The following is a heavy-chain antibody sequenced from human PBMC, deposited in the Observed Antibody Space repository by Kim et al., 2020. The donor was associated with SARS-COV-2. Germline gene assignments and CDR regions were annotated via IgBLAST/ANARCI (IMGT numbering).Heavy chain of an antibody. CDR3: AKDVTAMEVYFDY. D-gene: IGHD5-18*01. CDR2: IWYDGSNK. Sequence: GGSLRLSCAASGFTFSSYGMHWVRQAPGKGLEWVAVIWYDGSNKYYADSVKGRFTISRDNSKNTLYLQMNSLRAEDTAVYYCAKDVTAMEVYFDYWGQGTLVTVSS. J-gene: IGHJ4*02. V-gene: IGHV3-33*06. CDR1: GFTFSSYG.